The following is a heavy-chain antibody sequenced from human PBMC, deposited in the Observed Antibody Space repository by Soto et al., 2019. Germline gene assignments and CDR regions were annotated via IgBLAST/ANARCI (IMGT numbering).Heavy chain of an antibody. V-gene: IGHV3-23*01. CDR3: ARTYHFDY. CDR1: GFSFSSYV. D-gene: IGHD2-2*02. Sequence: GESLKISCAASGFSFSSYVINWVRQAPGKGLEWVSGISGSGATTYYADSVKGRFTISRDNSKNTLYLQMSSLRAEDTAVYYCARTYHFDYWGQGTLVTVSS. CDR2: ISGSGATT. J-gene: IGHJ4*02.